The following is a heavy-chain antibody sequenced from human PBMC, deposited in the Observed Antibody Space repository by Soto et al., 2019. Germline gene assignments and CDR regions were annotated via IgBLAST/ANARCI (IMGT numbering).Heavy chain of an antibody. CDR1: GFTFSSYA. CDR2: ISGSGGST. V-gene: IGHV3-23*01. D-gene: IGHD1-26*01. J-gene: IGHJ4*02. Sequence: EVQLLESGGGLVQPGGSLRLSCAASGFTFSSYAMSWVRQAPGKGLEWVSAISGSGGSTYYADSVKGWFTISRDNSKNTLYLQMNSLRAEDTAVYYCAKWGSKLPTYYYFDYWGQGTLVTVSS. CDR3: AKWGSKLPTYYYFDY.